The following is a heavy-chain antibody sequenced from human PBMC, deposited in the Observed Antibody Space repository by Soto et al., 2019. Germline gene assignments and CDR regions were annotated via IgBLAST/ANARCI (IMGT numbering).Heavy chain of an antibody. J-gene: IGHJ4*02. CDR3: AKDIDEYQLPPLGFAY. CDR1: GFTFDDYA. V-gene: IGHV3-9*01. D-gene: IGHD2-2*01. Sequence: EVQLVESGGGLVQPGRSLRLSCAASGFTFDDYAMHWVRQAPGKGLEWVSGISWNSGSIGYADSVKGRFTISRDNAKNSLYLQMNSLRAKDTALYYCAKDIDEYQLPPLGFAYWGQGTLVTVSS. CDR2: ISWNSGSI.